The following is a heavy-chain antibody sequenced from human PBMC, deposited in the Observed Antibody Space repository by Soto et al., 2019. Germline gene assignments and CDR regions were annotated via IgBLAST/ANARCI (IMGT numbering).Heavy chain of an antibody. V-gene: IGHV3-30-3*01. CDR2: ISYDGNSK. D-gene: IGHD2-21*02. CDR3: ARSYCGDDCALDH. J-gene: IGHJ1*01. Sequence: XGSLRLSCAASGFIFSNYVMHWVRQAPGKGLEWVAVISYDGNSKHYADSVKGRFTISRDNSKSTLYVQMNSLRAEDTAVYYCARSYCGDDCALDHWGQGSLVTVSS. CDR1: GFIFSNYV.